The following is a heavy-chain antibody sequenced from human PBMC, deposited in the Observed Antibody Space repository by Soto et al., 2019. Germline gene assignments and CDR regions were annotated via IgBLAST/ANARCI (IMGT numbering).Heavy chain of an antibody. Sequence: PGESLKISCKGSGYSFSSCWIGWVRQMPGKGLEWMGIIYPGDSDTRYSPSFQGQVTISADKSISTAYLQWSSLKASDSAMYYCATHESLAASASQHWGQGTLVTVSS. CDR2: IYPGDSDT. V-gene: IGHV5-51*01. CDR1: GYSFSSCW. D-gene: IGHD1-26*01. J-gene: IGHJ1*01. CDR3: ATHESLAASASQH.